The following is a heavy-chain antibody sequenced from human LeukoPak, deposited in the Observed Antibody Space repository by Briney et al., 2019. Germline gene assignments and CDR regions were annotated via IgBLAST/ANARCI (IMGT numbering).Heavy chain of an antibody. D-gene: IGHD5-24*01. CDR2: ISGSGGST. V-gene: IGHV3-23*01. CDR1: GFTFSSYA. J-gene: IGHJ4*02. Sequence: PRGSLRLSCAASGFTFSSYAMSWVRQAPGKGLEWVSAISGSGGSTYYADSVKGRFTISRDNSKNTLYLQMNSLRAEDTAVYYCAKAPPSMATIVYYFDYWGQGTLVTVSS. CDR3: AKAPPSMATIVYYFDY.